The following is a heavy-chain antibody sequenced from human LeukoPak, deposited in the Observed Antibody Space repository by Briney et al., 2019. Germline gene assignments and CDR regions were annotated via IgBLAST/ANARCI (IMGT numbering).Heavy chain of an antibody. CDR2: ITYSGGST. CDR1: GFTFSSYA. CDR3: AKDQRSIAVAGYFDY. V-gene: IGHV3-23*01. Sequence: PGGSLRLSCAASGFTFSSYAMSWVRQAPGKGLEWVSGITYSGGSTYYADSVKGRFTISRDNSKNTLYLQMISLRAEDTAVYYCAKDQRSIAVAGYFDYWGQGTLITVSS. J-gene: IGHJ4*02. D-gene: IGHD6-19*01.